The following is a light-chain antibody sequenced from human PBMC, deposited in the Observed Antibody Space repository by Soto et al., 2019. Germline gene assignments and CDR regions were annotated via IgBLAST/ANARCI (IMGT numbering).Light chain of an antibody. CDR3: QQYVSAPWT. V-gene: IGKV3-20*01. Sequence: EIVLTQSPGTLSLSPGERATLSCRASQSVRSNYLAWYQQKPGQAPRLLIYGASSRDTGIPDRFSGSGSGTDFTLPISRLEPEDFAVYYCQQYVSAPWTFGQGTKVEIK. J-gene: IGKJ1*01. CDR2: GAS. CDR1: QSVRSNY.